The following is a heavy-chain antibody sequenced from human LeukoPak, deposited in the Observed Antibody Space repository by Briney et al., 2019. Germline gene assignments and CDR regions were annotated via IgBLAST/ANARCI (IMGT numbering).Heavy chain of an antibody. V-gene: IGHV3-23*01. CDR3: AKDSVIPGRLRPRFDY. J-gene: IGHJ4*02. CDR2: ISGSGGST. Sequence: GGSLRLSCAASGFTFSSYAMSWVRQAPGKGLEWVSAISGSGGSTYYADSVKGRFTISRDNSKNTLYLQMNSLRAEDTAVYYCAKDSVIPGRLRPRFDYWGQGTLVTVSS. D-gene: IGHD3-10*01. CDR1: GFTFSSYA.